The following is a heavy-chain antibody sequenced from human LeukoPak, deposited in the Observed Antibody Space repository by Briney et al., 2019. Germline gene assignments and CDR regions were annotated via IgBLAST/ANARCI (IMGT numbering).Heavy chain of an antibody. Sequence: GGSLRLTCAASGFTFSDYYMSWIRQAPGKGLEWVSDISGNGSTIYYADSVKGRFTISRDNAKNSLYLQMNSLRAEDSAVYYCARFRSRRGYSYGYDCWGQGTLVTVSS. CDR2: ISGNGSTI. J-gene: IGHJ4*02. CDR3: ARFRSRRGYSYGYDC. CDR1: GFTFSDYY. D-gene: IGHD5-18*01. V-gene: IGHV3-11*04.